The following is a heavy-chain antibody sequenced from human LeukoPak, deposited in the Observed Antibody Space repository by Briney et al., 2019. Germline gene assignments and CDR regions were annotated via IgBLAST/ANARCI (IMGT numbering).Heavy chain of an antibody. CDR2: IYYSGST. CDR1: GGSISSYY. CDR3: ARHSMRWLQLGWFDP. D-gene: IGHD5-12*01. V-gene: IGHV4-59*08. Sequence: SETLSLTCTVSGGSISSYYWSWIRQPPGKGLGWIGYIYYSGSTNYNPSLKSRVTISVGTSKNQFSLKLSSVTAADTAVYYCARHSMRWLQLGWFDPWGQGTLITVSS. J-gene: IGHJ5*02.